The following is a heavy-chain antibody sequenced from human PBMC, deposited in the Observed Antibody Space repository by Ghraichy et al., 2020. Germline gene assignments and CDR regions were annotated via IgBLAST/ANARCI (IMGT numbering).Heavy chain of an antibody. D-gene: IGHD3-22*01. CDR3: ASRGTYYYDSSGYYPPVVFDY. CDR1: GGSISSSSYY. V-gene: IGHV4-39*01. Sequence: SETLSLTCTVSGGSISSSSYYWGWIRQPPGKGLEWIGSIYYSGSTYYNPSLKSRVTISVDTSKNQFSLKLSSVTAADTAVYYCASRGTYYYDSSGYYPPVVFDYWGQGTLVTVSS. CDR2: IYYSGST. J-gene: IGHJ4*02.